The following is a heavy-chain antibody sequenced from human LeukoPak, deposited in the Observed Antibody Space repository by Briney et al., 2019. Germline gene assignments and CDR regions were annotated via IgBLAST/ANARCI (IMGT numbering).Heavy chain of an antibody. CDR2: AHYGGNT. CDR3: ARRRGSGTQLWRYDGFDI. V-gene: IGHV4-59*01. Sequence: SETLSLTCTVSGGSISDYCCSWIRQPPGKGLEWVGYAHYGGNTDYNPSLKSRVTISVDTAKNQFSLKLRSVTAADTAVYYCARRRGSGTQLWRYDGFDIWGQGTVVTVSS. J-gene: IGHJ3*02. CDR1: GGSISDYC. D-gene: IGHD5-18*01.